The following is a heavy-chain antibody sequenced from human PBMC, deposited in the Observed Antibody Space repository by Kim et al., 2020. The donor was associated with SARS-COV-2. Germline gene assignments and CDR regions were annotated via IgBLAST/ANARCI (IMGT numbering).Heavy chain of an antibody. CDR3: ARDRATIYYYYYGMDV. Sequence: SETLSLTCAVSGGSISSSNWWSWVRQPPGKGLEWIGEIYHSGSTNYNPSLKSRVTISVDKSKNQFSLKLSSVTAADTAVYYCARDRATIYYYYYGMDVWGEGTTVTVSS. CDR2: IYHSGST. J-gene: IGHJ6*04. D-gene: IGHD5-12*01. CDR1: GGSISSSNW. V-gene: IGHV4-4*02.